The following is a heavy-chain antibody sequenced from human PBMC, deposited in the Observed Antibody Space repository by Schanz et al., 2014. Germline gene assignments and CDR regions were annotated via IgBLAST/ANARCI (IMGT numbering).Heavy chain of an antibody. V-gene: IGHV3-48*01. CDR3: ARGGSGSHYRLDY. Sequence: EVQLVESGGGLVQPGGSLRLSCAASGFTFSDYFMAWIRQPPGRGLEWVSYISGSSRTIYYADSMKGRFTVSRDNAENALYLQMNSLRAEDTGLYFCARGGSGSHYRLDYWGQGTLVTVSS. CDR2: ISGSSRTI. J-gene: IGHJ4*02. CDR1: GFTFSDYF. D-gene: IGHD1-26*01.